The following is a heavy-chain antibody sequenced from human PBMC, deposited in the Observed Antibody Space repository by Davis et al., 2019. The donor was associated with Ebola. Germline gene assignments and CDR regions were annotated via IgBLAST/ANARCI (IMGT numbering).Heavy chain of an antibody. J-gene: IGHJ5*02. V-gene: IGHV4-59*08. CDR1: GGSISRYY. CDR3: ARGSVILWFDP. D-gene: IGHD3-22*01. Sequence: SETLSLTCTVSGGSISRYYWSWIRQPPGKGLEWIGYIYYSGSTNYNPSLKSRVTISVDTSKNQFSLKLSSVTAADPAVYYCARGSVILWFDPWGQGTLVTVSS. CDR2: IYYSGST.